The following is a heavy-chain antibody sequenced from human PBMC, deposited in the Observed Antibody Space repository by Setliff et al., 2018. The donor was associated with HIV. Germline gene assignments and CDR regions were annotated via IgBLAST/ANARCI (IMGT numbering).Heavy chain of an antibody. Sequence: PGGSLRLSCAASGFTFSSYGMSWVRQAPERGLEWVSAISDSGDNTNYADSVKGRFTISRDDSKNTLYLQMTSLRAEDTAVYYCAQITVMGYWGQGTLVTVSS. V-gene: IGHV3-23*01. CDR1: GFTFSSYG. J-gene: IGHJ4*02. D-gene: IGHD4-4*01. CDR2: ISDSGDNT. CDR3: AQITVMGY.